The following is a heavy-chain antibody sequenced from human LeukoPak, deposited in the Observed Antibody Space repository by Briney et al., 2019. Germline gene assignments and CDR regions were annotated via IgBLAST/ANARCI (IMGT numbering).Heavy chain of an antibody. J-gene: IGHJ4*02. D-gene: IGHD3-22*01. CDR1: GYTFTSYG. V-gene: IGHV1-18*01. Sequence: GASVKVSCKASGYTFTSYGISWVRQAPGQGLEWMGWISAYNGNTNYAQKLQGRVTMTTDTSTSTAYMELRSLRSDDTAVYYCARDRGVTYYYDSSGYYPDYWGQGTLVTVYS. CDR3: ARDRGVTYYYDSSGYYPDY. CDR2: ISAYNGNT.